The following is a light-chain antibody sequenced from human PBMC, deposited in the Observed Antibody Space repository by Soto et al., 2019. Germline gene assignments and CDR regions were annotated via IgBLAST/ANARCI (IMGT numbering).Light chain of an antibody. Sequence: DIQMTQSPSFVSASVGDRVTITCRASQGISRWLAWYQQRPGKAPELLIYGASSLQSGVPSRFSGSGAGTYFTLTISSLHPEDFATYYCQQANSFPLTFGQGTRLEIK. CDR1: QGISRW. CDR2: GAS. V-gene: IGKV1-12*01. J-gene: IGKJ5*01. CDR3: QQANSFPLT.